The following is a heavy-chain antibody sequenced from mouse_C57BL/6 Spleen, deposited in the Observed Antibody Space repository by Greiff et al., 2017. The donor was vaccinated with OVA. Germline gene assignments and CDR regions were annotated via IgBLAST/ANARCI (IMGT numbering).Heavy chain of an antibody. J-gene: IGHJ2*01. CDR1: GYTFTGYW. Sequence: VQVVESGAELMKPGASVKLSCKATGYTFTGYWLEWVKQMPGHGLEWIGEILPGSGSTNYNEKFKGKATFTADTSSHTAYMQLSSLTTEDAASYYCARGGTTVVGDYWGQGTTLTVSS. CDR3: ARGGTTVVGDY. D-gene: IGHD1-1*01. V-gene: IGHV1-9*01. CDR2: ILPGSGST.